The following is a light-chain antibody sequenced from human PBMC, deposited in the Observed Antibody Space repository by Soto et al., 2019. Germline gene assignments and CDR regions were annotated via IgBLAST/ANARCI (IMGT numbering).Light chain of an antibody. V-gene: IGKV3D-20*02. CDR3: QQRQYWPPIT. Sequence: EIVLTQSPGTLSLSPGEIATLSFSASQSVSSSYLAWYQQKPGQAPRLLIYDASNRAAGIPARFSGSGSGTDFTLTISSLEPEDFAIYYCQQRQYWPPITFGQGTRLEIK. J-gene: IGKJ5*01. CDR2: DAS. CDR1: QSVSSSY.